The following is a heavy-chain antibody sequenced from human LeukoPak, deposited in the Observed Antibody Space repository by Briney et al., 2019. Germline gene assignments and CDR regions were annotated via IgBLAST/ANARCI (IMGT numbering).Heavy chain of an antibody. CDR1: GYTFTSYG. CDR2: FDPEDGET. V-gene: IGHV1-24*01. D-gene: IGHD3-10*01. Sequence: GASVKVSCKASGYTFTSYGISWVRQAPGKGLEWMGGFDPEDGETIYAQKFQGRVTMTEDTSTDTAYMELSSLRSEDTAVYYCATVVGRGPTGGDYWGQGTLVTVSS. CDR3: ATVVGRGPTGGDY. J-gene: IGHJ4*02.